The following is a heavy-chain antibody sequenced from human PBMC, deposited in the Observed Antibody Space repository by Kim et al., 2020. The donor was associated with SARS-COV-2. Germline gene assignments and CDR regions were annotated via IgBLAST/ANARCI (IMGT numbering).Heavy chain of an antibody. D-gene: IGHD1-26*01. V-gene: IGHV3-74*01. CDR2: INSDGSST. J-gene: IGHJ3*02. CDR3: ARDSPDGLWELHPRRAFDI. Sequence: GGSLRLSCAASGFTFSSYWMHWVRQAPGKGLVWVSRINSDGSSTSYADSVKGRFTISRDNAKNTLYLQMNSLRAEDTAVYYCARDSPDGLWELHPRRAFDIWGQGTMVTVSS. CDR1: GFTFSSYW.